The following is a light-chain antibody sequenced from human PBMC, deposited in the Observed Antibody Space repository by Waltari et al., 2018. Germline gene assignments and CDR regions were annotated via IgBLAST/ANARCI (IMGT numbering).Light chain of an antibody. CDR2: EGS. Sequence: QSALTQPASESGCPGPSITIPCTGTSSDVGGYNLVSWYQQHPGKAPKLMIYEGSKWPSGVSDPFSGSKSGNTASLTISGLQAEDEADYYCCSYAGSSTVVFGGGTKLTVL. V-gene: IGLV2-23*01. CDR3: CSYAGSSTVV. CDR1: SSDVGGYNL. J-gene: IGLJ2*01.